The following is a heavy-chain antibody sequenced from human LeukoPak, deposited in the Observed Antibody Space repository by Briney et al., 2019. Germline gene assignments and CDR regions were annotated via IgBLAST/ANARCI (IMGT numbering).Heavy chain of an antibody. CDR1: GYTFTSYG. CDR2: ISAYNGNT. D-gene: IGHD3-3*01. CDR3: ARVSYPYYDFWSGYYKSTYYYYMDV. Sequence: GASVKVSCKASGYTFTSYGISWVRQAPGQGLEWMGWISAYNGNTNYAQKLQGRVTMTTDTSTSTAYMELRSLRSDDTAVYYCARVSYPYYDFWSGYYKSTYYYYMDVWGKGTTVTVSS. J-gene: IGHJ6*03. V-gene: IGHV1-18*01.